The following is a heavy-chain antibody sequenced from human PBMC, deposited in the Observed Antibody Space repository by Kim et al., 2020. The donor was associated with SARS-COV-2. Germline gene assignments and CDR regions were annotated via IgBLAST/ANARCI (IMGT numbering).Heavy chain of an antibody. CDR2: VSYGGST. J-gene: IGHJ3*02. D-gene: IGHD6-13*01. CDR1: GDSISSSSYY. Sequence: SETLSLTCTVSGDSISSSSYYWGWIRQPPGKGLEWIGSVSYGGSTYYNPSLKSRVTMSVATSKNQFSLKLSSVTAADTAVYYCAPPGGTSSWHDIFDIWG. CDR3: APPGGTSSWHDIFDI. V-gene: IGHV4-39*07.